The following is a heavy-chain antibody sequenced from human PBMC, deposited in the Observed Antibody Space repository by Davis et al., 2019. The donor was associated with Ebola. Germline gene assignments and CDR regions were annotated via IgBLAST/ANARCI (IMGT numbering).Heavy chain of an antibody. J-gene: IGHJ4*02. V-gene: IGHV1-69*13. CDR3: ARSYYYDSSGYDY. CDR1: LGTFSSYA. CDR2: IIPIFGTA. Sequence: SVTVSCQASLGTFSSYAISWVRQAPGQGLEWMGGIIPIFGTANYAQKFQGRVTITADESTSTAYMELSSLRSEDTAVYYCARSYYYDSSGYDYWGQGTLVTISS. D-gene: IGHD3-22*01.